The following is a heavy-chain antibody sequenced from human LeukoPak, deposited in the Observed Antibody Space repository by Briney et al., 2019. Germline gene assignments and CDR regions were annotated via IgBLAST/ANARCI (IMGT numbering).Heavy chain of an antibody. Sequence: GGSLRLSCAASGFTFDSYAMSWVRQAPGKGLEWVSAISGSGGSTYYADSVKGRFTISRDNSKNTLYLQMNSLRAEDTAVYYCAKDLGTMVRVYYFDYWGQGTLVTVSS. CDR1: GFTFDSYA. D-gene: IGHD3-10*01. CDR3: AKDLGTMVRVYYFDY. J-gene: IGHJ4*02. CDR2: ISGSGGST. V-gene: IGHV3-23*01.